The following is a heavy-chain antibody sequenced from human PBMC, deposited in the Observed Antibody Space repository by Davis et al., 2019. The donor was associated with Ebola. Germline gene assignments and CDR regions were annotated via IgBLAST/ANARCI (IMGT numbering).Heavy chain of an antibody. V-gene: IGHV3-23*01. CDR3: AKDKSYDFWSGYPHDAFDI. D-gene: IGHD3-3*01. Sequence: GESLKISCAASGFTFSSYAMSWVRQAPGKGLEWVSAISGSGGSTYYADSVKGRFTISSDNSKNTLYLQMNSLRAEDTAIYYCAKDKSYDFWSGYPHDAFDIWGQGTMVTVSS. J-gene: IGHJ3*02. CDR2: ISGSGGST. CDR1: GFTFSSYA.